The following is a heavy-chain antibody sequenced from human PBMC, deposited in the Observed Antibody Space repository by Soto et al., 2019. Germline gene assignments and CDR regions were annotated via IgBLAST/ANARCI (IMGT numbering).Heavy chain of an antibody. CDR2: IIPILGIA. CDR1: GGTFSSYT. Sequence: QVQLVQSGAELKKPGSSVKVSCKASGGTFSSYTISWVRQAPGQGLEWMGRIIPILGIANYTQKFQGRVTITADKSTRTAYMGLSSLRSKDTAVYYCARDPSTDGYTDFHYWGQGTLVTVSS. D-gene: IGHD5-12*01. CDR3: ARDPSTDGYTDFHY. J-gene: IGHJ4*02. V-gene: IGHV1-69*08.